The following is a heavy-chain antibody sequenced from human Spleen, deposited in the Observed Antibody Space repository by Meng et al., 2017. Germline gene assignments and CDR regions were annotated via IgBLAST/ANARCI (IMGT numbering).Heavy chain of an antibody. Sequence: QVQLQDSGPGLVKPSGTLSLTCAVSGGSISSSNWWSWVRQPPGKGLEWIGEIYHSGSTNYNPSLKSRVTISVDKSKNQFSLKLSSVTAADTAVYYCARDVYDFWSGYHFDYWGQGTLVTVFS. CDR1: GGSISSSNW. CDR2: IYHSGST. V-gene: IGHV4-4*02. J-gene: IGHJ4*02. CDR3: ARDVYDFWSGYHFDY. D-gene: IGHD3-3*01.